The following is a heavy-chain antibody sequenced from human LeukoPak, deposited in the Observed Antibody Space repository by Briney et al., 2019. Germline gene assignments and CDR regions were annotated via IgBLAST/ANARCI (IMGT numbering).Heavy chain of an antibody. D-gene: IGHD6-6*01. CDR3: AKSSSSRVNWFDP. J-gene: IGHJ5*02. CDR1: GFTFSSYA. Sequence: GGSLRLSCAASGFTFSSYAMSWVRQAPGKGLEWVSAISGSGDSTFYADSVKGRFTISRDNSKNTLYLQMNSLRAEDTAVYYCAKSSSSRVNWFDPWGQGTLVTVSS. V-gene: IGHV3-23*01. CDR2: ISGSGDST.